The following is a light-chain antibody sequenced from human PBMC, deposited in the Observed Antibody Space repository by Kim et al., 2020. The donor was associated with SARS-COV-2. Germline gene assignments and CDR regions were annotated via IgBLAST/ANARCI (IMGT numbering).Light chain of an antibody. Sequence: DIQMTQSPSTLSASVGDRVTITCRASQSISNWLAWYQQKPGKAPKLLIYKASSLESGVPSRFSGSGSWTEFTLTISSLQPDDFATYYCQQYNSHSLYTFGQGTKLEI. J-gene: IGKJ2*01. CDR3: QQYNSHSLYT. V-gene: IGKV1-5*03. CDR1: QSISNW. CDR2: KAS.